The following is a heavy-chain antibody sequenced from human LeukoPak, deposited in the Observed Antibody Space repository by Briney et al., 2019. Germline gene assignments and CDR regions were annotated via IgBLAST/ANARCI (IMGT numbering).Heavy chain of an antibody. CDR2: SHYSGTT. Sequence: PSETLSLTCTVSGGSISSYYWSWIRQPPGKGLEWIGYSHYSGTTSYSPSLESRVTMSVDTSKNQFSLKLSSVTVAGTAVYYCARHSAGTTYDYWGQGTLVTVSS. CDR1: GGSISSYY. J-gene: IGHJ4*02. D-gene: IGHD1-7*01. CDR3: ARHSAGTTYDY. V-gene: IGHV4-59*08.